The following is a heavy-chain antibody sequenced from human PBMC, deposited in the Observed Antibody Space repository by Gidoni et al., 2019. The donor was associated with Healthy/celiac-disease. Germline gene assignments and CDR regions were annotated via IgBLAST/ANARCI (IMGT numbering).Heavy chain of an antibody. CDR1: GGSISSYY. CDR2: IYYSGST. J-gene: IGHJ5*02. V-gene: IGHV4-59*08. Sequence: QVQLQESGPGLVKPSETLSLTCTVTGGSISSYYWSWIRQPPGKGLEWIGYIYYSGSTNQNPSLKSRVTISVDTSKNQFSLKLSSVTAADTAVYYCARHVPLEPGYCSSTSCYEGGWFDPWGQGTLVTVSS. D-gene: IGHD2-2*01. CDR3: ARHVPLEPGYCSSTSCYEGGWFDP.